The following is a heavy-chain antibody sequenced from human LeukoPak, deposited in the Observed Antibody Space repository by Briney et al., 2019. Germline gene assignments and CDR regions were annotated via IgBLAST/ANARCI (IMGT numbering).Heavy chain of an antibody. Sequence: SVKVSCEASGGTFSSYASSWVRQAPGQGLEWMGGIIPIFGTANYAQKFQGRVTITADESTSTAYMELSSLRSEDTAVYYCARAQTYGHWYFDLWGRGTLVTVSS. J-gene: IGHJ2*01. V-gene: IGHV1-69*01. CDR3: ARAQTYGHWYFDL. CDR2: IIPIFGTA. D-gene: IGHD3-10*01. CDR1: GGTFSSYA.